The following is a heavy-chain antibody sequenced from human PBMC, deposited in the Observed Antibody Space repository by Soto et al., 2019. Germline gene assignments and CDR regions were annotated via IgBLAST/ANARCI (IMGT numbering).Heavy chain of an antibody. CDR3: ARDDSGGGLPLIPQYYFDY. D-gene: IGHD3-10*01. J-gene: IGHJ4*02. CDR2: ISSSSTI. CDR1: GFTFSSYS. Sequence: GGSLRLSCAASGFTFSSYSMNWVRQAPGKGLEWVSYISSSSTIYYADSVKGRFTISRDNAKNSLYLQMNSLRDEDTAVYYCARDDSGGGLPLIPQYYFDYWGQGTLVTVSS. V-gene: IGHV3-48*02.